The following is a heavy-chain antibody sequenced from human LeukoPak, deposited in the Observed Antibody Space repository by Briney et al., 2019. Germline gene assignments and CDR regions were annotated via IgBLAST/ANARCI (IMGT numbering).Heavy chain of an antibody. CDR1: GFTFSSYG. J-gene: IGHJ4*02. Sequence: GGYLRLSCAASGFTFSSYGMHWVRQAPGKGLEWVAFIRYDGSNKYYADSVKGRFTISRDNSKNTLYLQMNSLRAEDTAVYYCAKGHSWIHLCFDYWGQGTLVTVSS. CDR2: IRYDGSNK. CDR3: AKGHSWIHLCFDY. V-gene: IGHV3-30*02. D-gene: IGHD5-18*01.